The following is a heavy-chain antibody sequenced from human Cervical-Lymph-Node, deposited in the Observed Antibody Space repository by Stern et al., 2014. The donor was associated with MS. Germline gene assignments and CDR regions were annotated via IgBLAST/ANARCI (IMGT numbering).Heavy chain of an antibody. J-gene: IGHJ3*02. Sequence: QLVQSGPEVKKPGTSVKVSCKASGFTFTSSAVQWVRQARGQRLEWIRWMVVGRGNTNDAQKFQERVTITRDMSTSTAYMELSSLRSEDTAVYYCAAEPMYYSDSVGAFDIWGQGTMVTVSS. V-gene: IGHV1-58*01. CDR1: GFTFTSSA. D-gene: IGHD3-22*01. CDR3: AAEPMYYSDSVGAFDI. CDR2: MVVGRGNT.